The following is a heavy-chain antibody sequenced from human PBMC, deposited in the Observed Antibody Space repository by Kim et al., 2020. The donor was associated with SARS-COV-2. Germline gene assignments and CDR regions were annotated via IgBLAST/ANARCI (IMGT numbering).Heavy chain of an antibody. V-gene: IGHV7-4-1*02. CDR3: ARGSSSWIQYYYYGMDV. CDR1: GYTFTSYA. J-gene: IGHJ6*02. CDR2: INTNTGNP. D-gene: IGHD6-13*01. Sequence: ASVKVSCKASGYTFTSYAMNWVRQAPGQGLEWMGWINTNTGNPTYAQGFTGRFVFSLDTSVSTAYLQISSLKAEDTAVYYCARGSSSWIQYYYYGMDVWGQGTTVTVSS.